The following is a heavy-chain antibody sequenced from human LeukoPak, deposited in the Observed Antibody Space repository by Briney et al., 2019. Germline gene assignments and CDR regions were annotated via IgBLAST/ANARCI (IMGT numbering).Heavy chain of an antibody. CDR2: ISYDGSNK. CDR1: GFTFSSYG. V-gene: IGHV3-30*18. J-gene: IGHJ4*02. D-gene: IGHD6-19*01. CDR3: AKESWLAEHFSYYCDY. Sequence: GGSLRLSCAASGFTFSSYGMHWVRQAPGKGLEWVAVISYDGSNKYYADSVKGRFTISRDNSKNTLYLQMNSLRAEDTAVYYCAKESWLAEHFSYYCDYWGQGTLVTVSS.